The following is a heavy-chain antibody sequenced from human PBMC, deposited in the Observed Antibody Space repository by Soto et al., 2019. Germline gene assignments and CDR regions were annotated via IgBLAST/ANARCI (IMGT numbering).Heavy chain of an antibody. CDR1: GFTFSSYA. D-gene: IGHD6-19*01. Sequence: PGGSLRLSCAASGFTFSSYAMHLFLHAPGNGLEWVSVISYDGSNKYYADSVKGRFTISRDNSKNTLYLQMNSLRAEDTAVYYCARGGYLITQWLERYWGQGTLVTVPS. J-gene: IGHJ4*02. V-gene: IGHV3-30-3*01. CDR3: ARGGYLITQWLERY. CDR2: ISYDGSNK.